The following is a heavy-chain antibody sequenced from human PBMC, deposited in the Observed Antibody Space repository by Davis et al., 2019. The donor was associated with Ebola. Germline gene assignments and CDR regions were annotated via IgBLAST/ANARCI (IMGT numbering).Heavy chain of an antibody. CDR2: INHSGST. Sequence: PGGSLRLSCAVYGGSFSGYYWSWIRQPPGKGLEWIGEINHSGSTNYNPSLKSRVTISVDTSKNQFSLKLSSVTAADTAVYYCAGRDASWGAFDIWGQGTMVTVSS. CDR1: GGSFSGYY. J-gene: IGHJ3*02. D-gene: IGHD3-16*01. V-gene: IGHV4-34*01. CDR3: AGRDASWGAFDI.